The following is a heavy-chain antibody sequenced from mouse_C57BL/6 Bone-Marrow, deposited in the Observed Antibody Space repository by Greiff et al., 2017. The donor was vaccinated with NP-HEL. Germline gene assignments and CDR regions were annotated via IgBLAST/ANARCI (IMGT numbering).Heavy chain of an antibody. D-gene: IGHD1-1*01. V-gene: IGHV1-15*01. CDR2: IDPETGGT. CDR3: TRYYGSSYWYFYV. CDR1: GYTFTDYE. Sequence: QVQLQQSGAELVRPGASVTLSCKASGYTFTDYEMHWVKQTPVHGLEWIGAIDPETGGTAYNQKFKGKAILTADKSTSTAYMELRSLTSEDSAVYYCTRYYGSSYWYFYVWGTGTTVTVSS. J-gene: IGHJ1*03.